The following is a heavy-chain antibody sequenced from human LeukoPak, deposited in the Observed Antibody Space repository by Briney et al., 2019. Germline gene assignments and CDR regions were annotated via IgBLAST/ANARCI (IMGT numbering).Heavy chain of an antibody. CDR1: GDSISSGSYY. J-gene: IGHJ4*02. Sequence: PSQTLSLTCTVSGDSISSGSYYWSWIRQPAGQGLEWIGRIYTSGSTNYNPSLKSRVTISVDTSKNQFSLKLSSVTAADTAVYYCARGVPKYCSITSCYRGPFDYWGQGTLVTVSS. D-gene: IGHD2-2*01. V-gene: IGHV4-61*02. CDR2: IYTSGST. CDR3: ARGVPKYCSITSCYRGPFDY.